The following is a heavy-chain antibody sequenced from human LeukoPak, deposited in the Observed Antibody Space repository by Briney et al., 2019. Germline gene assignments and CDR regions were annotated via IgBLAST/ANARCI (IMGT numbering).Heavy chain of an antibody. J-gene: IGHJ4*02. Sequence: GASVKVSCKGSGYTFTSYDINWVRQAPGQGLEWMGWMNPNSGNTGYAQKFQGRVTMTRNTSISTAYMELSSLRSEDTAVYYCARGHCSGGSCYSSYFDYWGQGTLVTVSS. V-gene: IGHV1-8*01. D-gene: IGHD2-15*01. CDR2: MNPNSGNT. CDR1: GYTFTSYD. CDR3: ARGHCSGGSCYSSYFDY.